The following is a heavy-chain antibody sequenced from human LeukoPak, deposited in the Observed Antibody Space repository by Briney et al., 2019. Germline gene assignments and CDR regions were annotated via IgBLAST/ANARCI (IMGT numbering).Heavy chain of an antibody. V-gene: IGHV3-30-3*01. CDR3: ARVWDRGPFDY. D-gene: IGHD1-26*01. CDR2: ISYDGSNK. CDR1: GFTFSSYA. J-gene: IGHJ4*02. Sequence: GGSLRLSCAASGFTFSSYAMHWVRQAPGKGLEWVAVISYDGSNKYYADSVKGRFTISRDNSKDTLYLQMNSLRAEDTAVYYCARVWDRGPFDYWVQGTLVTVSS.